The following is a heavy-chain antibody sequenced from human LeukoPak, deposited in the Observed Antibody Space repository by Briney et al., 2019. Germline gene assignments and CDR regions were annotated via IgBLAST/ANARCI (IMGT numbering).Heavy chain of an antibody. Sequence: GGSLRLSCAASGFTFSSYAMSWVRQAPGKELEWVSAISGSGGSTYYADSVKGRFTISRDNSKNTLYLQMNSLRAEDTAVYYCAKGWRGYDFFDYWGQGTLVTVSS. V-gene: IGHV3-23*01. CDR2: ISGSGGST. D-gene: IGHD5-12*01. CDR1: GFTFSSYA. J-gene: IGHJ4*02. CDR3: AKGWRGYDFFDY.